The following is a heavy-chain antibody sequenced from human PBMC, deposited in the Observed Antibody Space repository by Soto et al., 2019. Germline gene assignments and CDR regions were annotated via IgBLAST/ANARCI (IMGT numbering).Heavy chain of an antibody. Sequence: SETLSLTCTVSGGSISSYYWSWIRQPPGKGLEWIGYTYYSGSTNYNPSLKSRVTISVDTSKNQFSLKLSSVTAADTAVYYCARDHPTDGGFQHWGQGTLVTVSS. D-gene: IGHD4-17*01. J-gene: IGHJ1*01. CDR3: ARDHPTDGGFQH. V-gene: IGHV4-59*01. CDR1: GGSISSYY. CDR2: TYYSGST.